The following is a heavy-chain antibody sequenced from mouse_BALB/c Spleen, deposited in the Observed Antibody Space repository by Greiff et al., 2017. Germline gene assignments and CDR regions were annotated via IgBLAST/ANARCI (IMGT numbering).Heavy chain of an antibody. V-gene: IGHV1-87*01. J-gene: IGHJ2*01. CDR2: IYPGDGDT. CDR1: GYTFTSYW. Sequence: QVQLQQSGAELARPGASVKLSCKASGYTFTSYWMQWVKQRPGQGLEWIGDIYPGDGDTRYNQKFKGKATLTADKSSSTAYMQLSSLTSEDSAVYDFAREDITRLVYAMDYWGQGTTLTVSS. CDR3: AREDITRLVYAMDY. D-gene: IGHD2-4*01.